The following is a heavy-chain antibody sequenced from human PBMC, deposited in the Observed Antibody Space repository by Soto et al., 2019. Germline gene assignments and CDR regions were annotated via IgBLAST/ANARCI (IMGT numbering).Heavy chain of an antibody. CDR1: GGSISGTSFY. D-gene: IGHD6-13*01. V-gene: IGHV4-39*01. J-gene: IGHJ4*02. Sequence: QLQLQESGPGLVKPSETLSLTCTVSGGSISGTSFYWGWIRQPPGKGLEWIGSIYYSGSTYYNPPLKSRVTVSVDTSKNQFSLKLSSVTAADPAVYYCAKYGRAAGTHYFDCWGQGTLVTVSS. CDR2: IYYSGST. CDR3: AKYGRAAGTHYFDC.